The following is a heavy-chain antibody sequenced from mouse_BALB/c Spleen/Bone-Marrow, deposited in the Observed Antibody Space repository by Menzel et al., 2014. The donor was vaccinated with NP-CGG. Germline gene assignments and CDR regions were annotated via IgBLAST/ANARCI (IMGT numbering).Heavy chain of an antibody. CDR2: ISSGGSNT. V-gene: IGHV5-6*01. CDR1: GFTFSSYG. D-gene: IGHD2-4*01. CDR3: ARRSDYDYFDY. J-gene: IGHJ2*01. Sequence: VQLKESGGDIVKPGGSLKLSRAASGFTFSSYGMSWVRQSPDKRLEWVATISSGGSNTFYPDNVKGRFTISRDNAKNTLYLQMSSLKSEDTAMYYCARRSDYDYFDYWGRGTTLTVSS.